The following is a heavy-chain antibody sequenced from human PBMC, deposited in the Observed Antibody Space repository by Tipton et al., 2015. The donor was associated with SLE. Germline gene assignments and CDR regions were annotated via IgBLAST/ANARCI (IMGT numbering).Heavy chain of an antibody. CDR1: GYMFSDFY. CDR3: ARDRGVGAFDI. V-gene: IGHV1-46*01. D-gene: IGHD3-10*01. Sequence: QLVQSGAEVKRPGASVKVSCKASGYMFSDFYMHWVRQAPGQGLEWMGLIDPRGGSTSDAQKFQGRVAMTRDTSTSTVFMELYSLRSEDTAVYYCARDRGVGAFDIWGQGTMVTVSS. CDR2: IDPRGGST. J-gene: IGHJ3*02.